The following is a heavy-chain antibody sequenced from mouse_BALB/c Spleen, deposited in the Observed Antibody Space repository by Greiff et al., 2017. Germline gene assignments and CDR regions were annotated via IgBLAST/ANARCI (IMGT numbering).Heavy chain of an antibody. CDR1: GYTFTDYN. CDR2: INPNNGGT. CDR3: ARRGLGPWFAY. J-gene: IGHJ3*01. Sequence: VQLKESGPELVKPGASVKIPCKASGYTFTDYNMDWVKQSHGKSLEWIGDINPNNGGTIYNQKFKGKATLTVDKSSSTAYMELRSLTSEDTAVYDCARRGLGPWFAYWGQGTLVTVSA. V-gene: IGHV1-18*01. D-gene: IGHD4-1*01.